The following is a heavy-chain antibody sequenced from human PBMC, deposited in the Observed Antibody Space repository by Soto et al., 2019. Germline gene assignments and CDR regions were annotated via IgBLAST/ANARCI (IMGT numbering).Heavy chain of an antibody. CDR2: MGYNGFT. D-gene: IGHD3-10*01. J-gene: IGHJ6*02. Sequence: QVQLQESGPGLVKPSETLSLTCTISGGPMNNYYCSWFRQPRGQGLEWIGYMGYNGFTRYNPSLRRRVAISLDTPKNQFSLNRSSVTAADTALYYCARQGFGELHGLVDVWGQGITVTVSS. CDR3: ARQGFGELHGLVDV. V-gene: IGHV4-59*08. CDR1: GGPMNNYY.